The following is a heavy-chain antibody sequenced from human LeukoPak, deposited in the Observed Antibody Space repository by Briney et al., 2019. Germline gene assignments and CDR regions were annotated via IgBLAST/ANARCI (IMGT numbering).Heavy chain of an antibody. D-gene: IGHD6-13*01. J-gene: IGHJ4*02. CDR1: GFTFSSYA. CDR3: AKDRRIAAADSDY. CDR2: ISGSGGST. V-gene: IGHV3-23*01. Sequence: GGSLRLSCAASGFTFSSYAMSWVRQAPGKGLEWVSAISGSGGSTYYADPVQGRFTISRDNSKNMLYLQMHSLGGEDTAVYYCAKDRRIAAADSDYWGQGTLVTVSS.